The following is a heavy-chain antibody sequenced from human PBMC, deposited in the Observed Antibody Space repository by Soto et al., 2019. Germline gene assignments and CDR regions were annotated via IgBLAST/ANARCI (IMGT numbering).Heavy chain of an antibody. D-gene: IGHD3-10*02. V-gene: IGHV3-23*01. CDR3: ANALRVHGY. Sequence: GGSLRLSCAASGCTISSYAGSCVRQAPGKGLEWVSAISGSGGSTYYADSVKGRFTISRDNSKNTLYLQMNSLRAEETAVYYCANALRVHGYWGQRTLGTVSS. J-gene: IGHJ4*02. CDR1: GCTISSYA. CDR2: ISGSGGST.